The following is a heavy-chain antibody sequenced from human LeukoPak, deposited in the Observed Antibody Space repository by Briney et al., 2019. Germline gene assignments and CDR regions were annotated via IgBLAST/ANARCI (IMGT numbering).Heavy chain of an antibody. D-gene: IGHD5-18*01. Sequence: PGGSLRLSCAASGFTFSRFAMSWVRQAPGKGLEGVSVNSGCGDNRYYADSVKGRFTISRDNSKNTLYLQMNSLGPEDTAVYYCAKDGYSYGLVYYFDYWGQGTLVTVSS. CDR2: NSGCGDNR. CDR1: GFTFSRFA. CDR3: AKDGYSYGLVYYFDY. V-gene: IGHV3-23*01. J-gene: IGHJ4*02.